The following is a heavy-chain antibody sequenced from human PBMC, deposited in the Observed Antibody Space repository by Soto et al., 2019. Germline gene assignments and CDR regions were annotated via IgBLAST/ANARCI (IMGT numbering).Heavy chain of an antibody. J-gene: IGHJ6*02. V-gene: IGHV3-7*01. Sequence: GGSLRLSCAASGFTFSSYWMSWVRQAPGKGLEWVANIKQDGSEKYYVDSVKGRLTISRDNAKNSLYLQMNSLRAEDTAVYYCARVGGIAARLNYYYYGMDVWGQGTTVTVSS. D-gene: IGHD6-6*01. CDR3: ARVGGIAARLNYYYYGMDV. CDR1: GFTFSSYW. CDR2: IKQDGSEK.